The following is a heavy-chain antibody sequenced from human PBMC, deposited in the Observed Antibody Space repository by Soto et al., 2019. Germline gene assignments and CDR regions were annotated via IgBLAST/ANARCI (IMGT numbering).Heavy chain of an antibody. V-gene: IGHV3-9*01. CDR1: GFTFDDYA. D-gene: IGHD6-13*01. CDR2: ISWNSGSI. J-gene: IGHJ4*02. CDR3: AKDMGRGYSSSWLFDY. Sequence: GGSLRLSCAASGFTFDDYAMHWVRQAPGKGLEWVSGISWNSGSIGYADSVKGRFTISRDNSKNSLYLQMNSLRAEDTALYYCAKDMGRGYSSSWLFDYWGQGTLVTVSS.